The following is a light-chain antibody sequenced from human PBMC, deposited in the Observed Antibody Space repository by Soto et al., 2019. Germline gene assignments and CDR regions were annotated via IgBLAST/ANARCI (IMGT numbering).Light chain of an antibody. J-gene: IGLJ2*01. CDR3: TSYTGSSSLVV. Sequence: QSALTQPASVSGSPGQSITISCTGTSSDVGGYKYVSWYQQHPGKAPKLMIYEVSNRPSGVSTRFSGSKSGTMASLTISGLQAEDEADYYCTSYTGSSSLVVFGGGTKLTVL. CDR2: EVS. CDR1: SSDVGGYKY. V-gene: IGLV2-14*01.